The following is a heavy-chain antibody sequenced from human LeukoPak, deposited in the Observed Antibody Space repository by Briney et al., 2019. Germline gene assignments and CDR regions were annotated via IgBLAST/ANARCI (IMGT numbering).Heavy chain of an antibody. CDR3: ARGRLPRRYFDY. J-gene: IGHJ4*02. CDR2: INHSGST. CDR1: GFTFSSYA. V-gene: IGHV4-34*01. Sequence: PGGSLRLSCAASGFTFSSYAMSWVRQPPGKGLEWIGEINHSGSTNYNPSLKSRVTISVDTSKNQFSLKLSSVTAADTAVYYCARGRLPRRYFDYWGQGTLVTVSS.